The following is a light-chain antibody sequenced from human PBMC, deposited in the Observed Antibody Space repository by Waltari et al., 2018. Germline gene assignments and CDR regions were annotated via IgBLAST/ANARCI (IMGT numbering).Light chain of an antibody. J-gene: IGKJ1*01. Sequence: DIQMTQTPSTLSASVGDRVTITCRASQSISSWLAWYQQKTAKAPKLLTYKASILERGLPSRFSGGGSGTEFTLTISSLQPDDFASYYCQQYNSYWTFGQGTKVEIK. V-gene: IGKV1-5*03. CDR3: QQYNSYWT. CDR2: KAS. CDR1: QSISSW.